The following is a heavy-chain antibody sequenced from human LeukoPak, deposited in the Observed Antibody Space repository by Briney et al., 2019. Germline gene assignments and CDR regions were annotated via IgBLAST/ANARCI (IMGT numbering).Heavy chain of an antibody. CDR3: AREERGYDILTGYLGY. D-gene: IGHD3-9*01. V-gene: IGHV1-69*06. Sequence: GSSVKVSCKASGGTFSSYAISWVRQAPGQGLEWMGGIIPIFGTANYAQKFQGRVKITADKSTSTAYMELSSLRSEDTAVYYCAREERGYDILTGYLGYWGQGTLVTVSS. CDR1: GGTFSSYA. CDR2: IIPIFGTA. J-gene: IGHJ4*02.